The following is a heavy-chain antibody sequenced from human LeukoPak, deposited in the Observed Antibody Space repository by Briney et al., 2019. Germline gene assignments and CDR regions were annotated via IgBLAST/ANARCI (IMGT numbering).Heavy chain of an antibody. CDR1: GGSISSYY. CDR3: ARVISAFDY. Sequence: SETLSLTCTVSGGSISSYYWSWIRQPPGKGLEWIGEINHSGSTNYNPSLKSRVTISVDTSKNQFSLKLSSVTAADTAVYYCARVISAFDYWAQGTLFTVSS. V-gene: IGHV4-34*01. J-gene: IGHJ4*02. CDR2: INHSGST.